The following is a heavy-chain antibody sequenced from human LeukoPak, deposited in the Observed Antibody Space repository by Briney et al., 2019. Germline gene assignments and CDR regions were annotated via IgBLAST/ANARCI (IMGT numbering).Heavy chain of an antibody. J-gene: IGHJ3*02. CDR3: ARYCSSTSCYHPDAFDI. CDR2: VIPIFGTA. CDR1: GGTFSSYA. V-gene: IGHV1-69*13. Sequence: SVKVSCKASGGTFSSYAISWVRQAPGQGLEWMGGVIPIFGTANYAQKSQGRVTITADESTSTAYMELSSLRSEDTAVYYCARYCSSTSCYHPDAFDIWGQGTMVTVSS. D-gene: IGHD2-2*01.